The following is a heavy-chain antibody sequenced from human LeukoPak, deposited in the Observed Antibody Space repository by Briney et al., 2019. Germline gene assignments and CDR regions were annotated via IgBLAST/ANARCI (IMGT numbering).Heavy chain of an antibody. CDR3: ASRTPHYDILTDFHDDAFDI. D-gene: IGHD3-9*01. V-gene: IGHV1-8*01. CDR1: GYTFTSSD. J-gene: IGHJ3*02. CDR2: MNPNSGKT. Sequence: ASVEVSCKASGYTFTSSDSSWGRQATGQGPEWMGWMNPNSGKTGYAQKFQGRVTMTTDSSKSTAYMELSSLRSEDTAAYYCASRTPHYDILTDFHDDAFDIWGQGTMVTVSS.